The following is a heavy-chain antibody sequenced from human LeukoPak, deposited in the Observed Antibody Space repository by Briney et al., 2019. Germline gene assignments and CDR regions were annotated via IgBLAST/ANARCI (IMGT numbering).Heavy chain of an antibody. CDR2: ISNSSTYI. CDR3: ARLIAAAGPEGGYFDY. D-gene: IGHD6-13*01. J-gene: IGHJ4*02. Sequence: PGRSLRLSCAASGFTFSGYTMTWVRQAPGKGLEWVSSISNSSTYIYYADSVKGRFTISRDNSKNTLYLQMNSLRAEDTAVYYCARLIAAAGPEGGYFDYWGQGTLVTVSS. CDR1: GFTFSGYT. V-gene: IGHV3-21*04.